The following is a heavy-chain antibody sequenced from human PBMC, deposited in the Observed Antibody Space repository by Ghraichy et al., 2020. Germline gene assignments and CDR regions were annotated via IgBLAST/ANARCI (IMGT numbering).Heavy chain of an antibody. CDR3: ARLIMVRGVTVYYYYYLDV. J-gene: IGHJ6*02. V-gene: IGHV3-48*02. D-gene: IGHD3-10*01. CDR2: ISSTGDTM. Sequence: GESLNISCAASGFTFDRHTINWVRQGLGKGLEWVSSISSTGDTMYYTDSVKGRFTISRDNANNSLYLHMTSLRDEDTAVYYCARLIMVRGVTVYYYYYLDVWGQGTTVTVSS. CDR1: GFTFDRHT.